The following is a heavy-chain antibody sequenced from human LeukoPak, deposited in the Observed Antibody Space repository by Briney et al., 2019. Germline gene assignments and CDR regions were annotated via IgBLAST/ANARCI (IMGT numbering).Heavy chain of an antibody. V-gene: IGHV3-53*01. CDR3: ARSVVPAARFDY. Sequence: GGSLRLSYAASGFTVSSNYMSWVRQAPGKGLEWVSVIYTNGRTYSADSVKGRFIISRDNSKNTLYLQINSLKAEDTAVYYCARSVVPAARFDYWGQGILVTVSS. D-gene: IGHD2-2*01. J-gene: IGHJ4*02. CDR2: IYTNGRT. CDR1: GFTVSSNY.